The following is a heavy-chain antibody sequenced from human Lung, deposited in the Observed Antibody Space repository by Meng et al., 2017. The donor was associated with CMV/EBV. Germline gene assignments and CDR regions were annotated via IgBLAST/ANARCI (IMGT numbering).Heavy chain of an antibody. CDR3: AREEAMVGYYTNWFDA. CDR1: CPFRSYA. V-gene: IGHV3-23*01. Sequence: CPFRSYAMIWVCQAPGKGLERVSSISGSVGHTYYADSVKGRFTISRDNSGDTLYMQMSSLRAEDTAVYYRAREEAMVGYYTNWFDAWGQGALVTVSS. D-gene: IGHD5-18*01. CDR2: ISGSVGHT. J-gene: IGHJ5*02.